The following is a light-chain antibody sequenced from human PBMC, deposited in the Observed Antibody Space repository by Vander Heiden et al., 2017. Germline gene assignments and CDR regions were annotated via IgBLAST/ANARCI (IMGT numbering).Light chain of an antibody. J-gene: IGLJ3*02. CDR3: CSYAGSYTSL. V-gene: IGLV2-11*01. Sequence: QSALTQPRSVSGSLGQSVTISCAGTGSDVGGYNFVSWYQQHPGKAPKLMIYDVTKRPSGVPDRFSGSKSGNTASLTISGLQAEDEADYYCCSYAGSYTSLFGGGTELTVL. CDR2: DVT. CDR1: GSDVGGYNF.